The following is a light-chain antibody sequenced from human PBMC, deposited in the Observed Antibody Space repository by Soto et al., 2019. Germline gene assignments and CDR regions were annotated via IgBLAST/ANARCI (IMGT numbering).Light chain of an antibody. Sequence: QSVLTLPAPESWSPGQSITISCPGTSNDLGAYDYVSWYQQHPGKAPKHIIYEVTYRPSVVSNRFFGAQSGNKASLTISGLQAEDEADYYCSSYTGSITWAVGGGT. J-gene: IGLJ3*02. CDR1: SNDLGAYDY. V-gene: IGLV2-14*01. CDR3: SSYTGSITWA. CDR2: EVT.